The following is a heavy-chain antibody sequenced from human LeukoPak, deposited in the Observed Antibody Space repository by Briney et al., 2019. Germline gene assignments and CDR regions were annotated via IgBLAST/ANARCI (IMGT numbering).Heavy chain of an antibody. CDR1: GYTFTSYD. V-gene: IGHV1-8*01. Sequence: EASVKVSCKASGYTFTSYDINWVRQATGQGLEWMGWMNPNSGNTGYAQKFQGRVTMTRNTSISTAYMELSSLRSEDTAVYYCARVVGGYNWWGYYFDYWGQGTLVTVYS. CDR3: ARVVGGYNWWGYYFDY. CDR2: MNPNSGNT. J-gene: IGHJ4*02. D-gene: IGHD1-1*01.